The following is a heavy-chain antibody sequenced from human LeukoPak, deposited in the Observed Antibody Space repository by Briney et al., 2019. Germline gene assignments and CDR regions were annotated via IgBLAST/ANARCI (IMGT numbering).Heavy chain of an antibody. D-gene: IGHD5-12*01. CDR2: INWSGGST. CDR3: AAHSGYASSNFDH. Sequence: GGSLRLSCAASGFTFDDYGMSWVRQPPGKGLEWVSGINWSGGSTGYADSVKGRFTISRDNAKNSLYLQMNSLRAEDTALYHCAAHSGYASSNFDHWGQGALVTVSS. J-gene: IGHJ4*02. CDR1: GFTFDDYG. V-gene: IGHV3-20*01.